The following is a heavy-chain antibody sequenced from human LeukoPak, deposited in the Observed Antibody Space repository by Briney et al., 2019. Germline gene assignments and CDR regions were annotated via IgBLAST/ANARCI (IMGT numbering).Heavy chain of an antibody. J-gene: IGHJ6*02. V-gene: IGHV4-59*01. CDR3: ARDRLQDYYYYGMDV. CDR2: IYDSGCT. D-gene: IGHD4-4*01. CDR1: GDSISSYY. Sequence: TSETLSLTCTVSGDSISSYYWSWIRQPPGKGLEWIGYIYDSGCTNYNASLKSRVTISLAKSKKQIPLTLSSATGADTAVVYCARDRLQDYYYYGMDVWGQGTTVTVSS.